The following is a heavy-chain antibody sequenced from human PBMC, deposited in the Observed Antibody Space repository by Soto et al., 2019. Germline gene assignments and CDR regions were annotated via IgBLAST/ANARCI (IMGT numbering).Heavy chain of an antibody. CDR1: GYIFTSYY. J-gene: IGHJ4*02. CDR3: ARGPATAPDAY. Sequence: SVKVSCKTSGYIFTSYYIHWVRQAPGQGLEWMGIINPSGGTTTYAQKFQGRVTMTRDTSTSTVYMELSSLRSEDTAVYYCARGPATAPDAYWGLGTLVTVSS. D-gene: IGHD2-2*01. V-gene: IGHV1-46*01. CDR2: INPSGGTT.